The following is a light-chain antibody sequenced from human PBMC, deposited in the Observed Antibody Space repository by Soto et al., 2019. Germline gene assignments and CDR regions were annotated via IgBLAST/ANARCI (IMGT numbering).Light chain of an antibody. CDR2: GVT. J-gene: IGLJ1*01. CDR1: SSDVGGYNY. Sequence: QSALTQPPSASGSPGQSVTISCTGTSSDVGGYNYVSWYQQHPGKAPKVMIYGVTKRPSGVPDRFSGSKSGNTASLTVSGLQEEDEADYYCSSYADSNNYVFGSGTKLTVL. V-gene: IGLV2-8*01. CDR3: SSYADSNNYV.